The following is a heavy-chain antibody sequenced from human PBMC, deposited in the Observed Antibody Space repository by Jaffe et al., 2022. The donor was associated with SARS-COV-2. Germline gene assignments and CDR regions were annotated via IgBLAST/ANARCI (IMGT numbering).Heavy chain of an antibody. CDR2: ISSSSSYI. CDR3: ARESVGGYCGGDCPLGY. D-gene: IGHD2-21*02. CDR1: GFTFSSYS. J-gene: IGHJ4*02. Sequence: EVQLVESGGGLVKPGGSLRLSCAASGFTFSSYSMNWVRQAPGKGLEWVSSISSSSSYIYYADSVKGRFTISRDNAKNSLYLQMNSLRAEDTAVYYCARESVGGYCGGDCPLGYWGQGTLVTVSS. V-gene: IGHV3-21*01.